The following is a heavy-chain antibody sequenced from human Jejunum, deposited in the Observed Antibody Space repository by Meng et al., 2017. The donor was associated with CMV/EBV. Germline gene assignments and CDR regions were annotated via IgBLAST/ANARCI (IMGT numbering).Heavy chain of an antibody. CDR1: GFTLRTTW. CDR3: TTGFGTAEAF. D-gene: IGHD1-1*01. J-gene: IGHJ4*02. CDR2: IKSSNAGGTA. V-gene: IGHV3-15*01. Sequence: SGFTLRTTWMSWVRQAPGKGLDWVGRIKSSNAGGTADHGTPVKGRFTISRDDSKDTLYLQMNSLKVEDTAIYYCTTGFGTAEAFWGQGTLVTVSS.